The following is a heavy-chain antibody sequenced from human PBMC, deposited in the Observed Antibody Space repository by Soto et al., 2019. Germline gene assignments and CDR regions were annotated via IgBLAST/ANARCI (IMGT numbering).Heavy chain of an antibody. V-gene: IGHV3-30-3*01. Sequence: SLRLSCAASGFTFSSYAMHWVRHAPGKGLEWVAVISYDGTHTYYADSVKVQFTISRVNSKKTLYLQLNCVRAEDKAVDYCARAGVPSIVGANGPDYWGQGTRVTVSS. CDR3: ARAGVPSIVGANGPDY. CDR1: GFTFSSYA. D-gene: IGHD1-26*01. CDR2: ISYDGTHT. J-gene: IGHJ4*02.